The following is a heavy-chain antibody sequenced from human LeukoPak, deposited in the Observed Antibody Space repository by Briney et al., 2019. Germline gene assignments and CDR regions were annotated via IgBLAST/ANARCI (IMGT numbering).Heavy chain of an antibody. J-gene: IGHJ4*02. CDR2: IYTSGST. V-gene: IGHV4-4*07. CDR1: GGSISSYY. Sequence: SETLSLTCTVSGGSISSYYWSWIRQPAGKGLEIGRIYTSGSTYYNPSLKSRVTISVDTSKNQFSLKLSSVTAADTAVYYCARAAVVPAVSFDYWGQGTLVTVSS. D-gene: IGHD2-2*01. CDR3: ARAAVVPAVSFDY.